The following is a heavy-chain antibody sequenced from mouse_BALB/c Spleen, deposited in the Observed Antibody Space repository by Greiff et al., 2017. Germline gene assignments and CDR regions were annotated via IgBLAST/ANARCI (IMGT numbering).Heavy chain of an antibody. CDR2: INPYNGDT. CDR3: ARDGYRAMDY. D-gene: IGHD1-2*01. Sequence: VQLKESGPELVKPGASVKISCKASGYSFTGYFMNWVMQSHGKSLEWIGRINPYNGDTFYNQKFKGKATLTVDKSSSTAHMELRSLASEDSAVYYCARDGYRAMDYWGQGTSVTVSS. V-gene: IGHV1-20*02. CDR1: GYSFTGYF. J-gene: IGHJ4*01.